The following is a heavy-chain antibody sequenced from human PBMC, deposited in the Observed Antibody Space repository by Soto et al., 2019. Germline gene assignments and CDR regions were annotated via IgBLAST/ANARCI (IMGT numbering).Heavy chain of an antibody. V-gene: IGHV3-23*01. D-gene: IGHD3-16*01. CDR2: ISGSGGIT. J-gene: IGHJ6*02. Sequence: EVKLLDSGGGLVQTGGSLRLSCAASGFTFSSYAMGWVRQAPGKGLDWVSVISGSGGITYSADSMKGRFTISRDNSKNILYLQMNGLRAEDTAVYYYAKGITDTGGYYYYSMDVWGQGTAVTVSS. CDR3: AKGITDTGGYYYYSMDV. CDR1: GFTFSSYA.